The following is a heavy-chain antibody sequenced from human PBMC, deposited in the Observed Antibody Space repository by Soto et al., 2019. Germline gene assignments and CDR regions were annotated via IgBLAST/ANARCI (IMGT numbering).Heavy chain of an antibody. J-gene: IGHJ4*02. CDR1: GFTFSSYS. CDR3: ARVSGFRDFDY. CDR2: ISSSSSYI. V-gene: IGHV3-21*01. D-gene: IGHD3-10*01. Sequence: GGSLRLSCAASGFTFSSYSMNWVRQAPGKGLEWVSSISSSSSYIYYADSVKGRFTISRDNAKNSLYLQMNSLRAEDTAVYYCARVSGFRDFDYWGQRTLVTVSS.